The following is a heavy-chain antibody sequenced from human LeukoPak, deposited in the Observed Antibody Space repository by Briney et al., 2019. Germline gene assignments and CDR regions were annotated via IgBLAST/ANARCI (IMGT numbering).Heavy chain of an antibody. D-gene: IGHD5-18*01. Sequence: KNGESLKISCKGSGYSFTSYWIGWVRQMPGKGLEWMGIIYPGDSDTRYSPSFQGQVTISADKSISTAYLQWSSLRASDTAMYYCARHDARGYSYDLMTTVVPGPFDYWGQGTLVTVSS. J-gene: IGHJ4*02. CDR2: IYPGDSDT. CDR3: ARHDARGYSYDLMTTVVPGPFDY. CDR1: GYSFTSYW. V-gene: IGHV5-51*01.